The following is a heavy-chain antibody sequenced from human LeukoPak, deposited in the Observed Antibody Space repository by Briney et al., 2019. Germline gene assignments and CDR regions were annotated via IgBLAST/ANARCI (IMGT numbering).Heavy chain of an antibody. J-gene: IGHJ4*02. Sequence: GGSLRLSCAASGFTFSSYSMNWGRQAPGKGLEWVSYISSSSSTIYYADSVKGRFTISRDNAKNSLYLQMNSLRGEDTAVYYCARAIVVVPAAPVDCWGQGTLVTVSS. V-gene: IGHV3-48*04. CDR3: ARAIVVVPAAPVDC. D-gene: IGHD2-2*01. CDR2: ISSSSSTI. CDR1: GFTFSSYS.